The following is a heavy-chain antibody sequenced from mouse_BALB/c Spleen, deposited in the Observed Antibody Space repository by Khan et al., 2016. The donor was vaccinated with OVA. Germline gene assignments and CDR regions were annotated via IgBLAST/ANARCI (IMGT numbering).Heavy chain of an antibody. J-gene: IGHJ2*01. Sequence: EVELVESGGGLVKPGGSLKLSCAASGFTFSNYDMSWVRQTPEKRLEWVASISSGGNTYYPDSVKGRFTISRDNARKILYLHRSSLRYEDTGMYYCGRGPYYGSSPCYFDYWGQGTTLTVSS. CDR2: ISSGGNT. CDR3: GRGPYYGSSPCYFDY. V-gene: IGHV5-6-5*01. D-gene: IGHD1-1*01. CDR1: GFTFSNYD.